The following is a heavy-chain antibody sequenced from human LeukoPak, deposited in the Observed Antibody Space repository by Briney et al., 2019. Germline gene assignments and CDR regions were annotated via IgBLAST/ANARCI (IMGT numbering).Heavy chain of an antibody. D-gene: IGHD3-16*01. CDR2: ISSSSISSGSSTK. CDR3: ARGFSMGTIGE. V-gene: IGHV3-48*04. CDR1: GFPFRSYS. J-gene: IGHJ4*02. Sequence: GGSLRLSCAASGFPFRSYSMNRVRQAPGKGLEWVSYISSSSISSGSSTKYYADSVKGRFTISRDNAKNSLYLQMNSLRAEDTAVYYCARGFSMGTIGEWGQGTLVTVSS.